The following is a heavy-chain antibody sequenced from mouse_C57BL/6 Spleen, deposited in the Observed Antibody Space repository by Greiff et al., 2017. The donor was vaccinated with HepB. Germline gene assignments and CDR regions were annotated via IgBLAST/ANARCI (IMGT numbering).Heavy chain of an antibody. CDR3: ARRMSYWFAY. CDR1: GYAFTNYL. J-gene: IGHJ3*01. CDR2: INPGSGGT. D-gene: IGHD1-1*01. Sequence: QVQLQQSGAELVRPGTSVKVSCKASGYAFTNYLIEWVKQRPGQGLEWIGVINPGSGGTNYNEKFKGKATLTADKSSSTAYMQLSSLTSEDSAVYFCARRMSYWFAYWGQGTLVTVSA. V-gene: IGHV1-54*01.